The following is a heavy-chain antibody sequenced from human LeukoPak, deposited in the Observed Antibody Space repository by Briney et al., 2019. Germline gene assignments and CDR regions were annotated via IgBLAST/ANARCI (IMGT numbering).Heavy chain of an antibody. V-gene: IGHV3-30*04. CDR2: ISFDGRDK. Sequence: PGKSLRLSCAASGFIFNNNAVHWVRQAPGKGLEWVAVISFDGRDKHHADSVKGRFPISRDNSKNTLYLQMSSLRVEDTAMYYCARDLRKSADYYFDYWGQGTLVTVSS. CDR1: GFIFNNNA. J-gene: IGHJ4*02. CDR3: ARDLRKSADYYFDY. D-gene: IGHD3/OR15-3a*01.